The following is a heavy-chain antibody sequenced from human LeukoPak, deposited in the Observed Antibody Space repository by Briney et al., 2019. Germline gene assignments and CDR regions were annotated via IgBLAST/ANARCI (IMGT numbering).Heavy chain of an antibody. D-gene: IGHD3-3*01. V-gene: IGHV3-30-3*01. CDR3: ATIFGVVTTFDY. J-gene: IGHJ4*02. CDR1: GFTFSSYA. CDR2: ISYDGSNK. Sequence: GGSLRISCAASGFTFSSYAMSWVRQAPGKGLEWVAVISYDGSNKYYADSVKGRFTISRDNSKNTLYLQMNSLRAEDTAVYYCATIFGVVTTFDYWGQGTLVTVSS.